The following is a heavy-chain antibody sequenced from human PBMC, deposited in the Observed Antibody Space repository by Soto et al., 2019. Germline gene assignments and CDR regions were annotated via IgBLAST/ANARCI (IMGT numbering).Heavy chain of an antibody. V-gene: IGHV3-23*01. Sequence: EVQLSESGGDLRQPGGSLRLSCTAAGFILTNYAMTWVRQTPGKGLEWVSGISASGGLKYYADSVQGRFTVSRDNSKNILYLQMDNLRDEDTALYYCAREVGAPSGWLDPWGQGTQVTLSS. CDR3: AREVGAPSGWLDP. J-gene: IGHJ5*02. CDR1: GFILTNYA. CDR2: ISASGGLK. D-gene: IGHD1-26*01.